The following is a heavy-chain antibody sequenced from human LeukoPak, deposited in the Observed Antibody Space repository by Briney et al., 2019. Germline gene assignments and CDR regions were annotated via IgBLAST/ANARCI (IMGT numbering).Heavy chain of an antibody. CDR3: ARGRYGDY. V-gene: IGHV3-21*01. D-gene: IGHD1-1*01. J-gene: IGHJ4*02. CDR2: ITRSNYI. CDR1: GFTFSSYS. Sequence: GGSLRLSCAASGFTFSSYSMNWVRQAPGKGLEWVSSITRSNYIYYADSVKGRFTISRDNAKNSLYLQMNSLRAEDTAVYYCARGRYGDYWGQGTLVTVSS.